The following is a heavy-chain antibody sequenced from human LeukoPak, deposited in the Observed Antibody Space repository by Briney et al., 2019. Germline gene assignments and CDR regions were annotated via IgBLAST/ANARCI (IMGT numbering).Heavy chain of an antibody. CDR3: AKHWSYCSTTSCFFNYYYYYMDV. CDR1: GFSFRNSW. Sequence: GGSLRLSCAASGFSFRNSWMSWVRQAPGKGLEWVANIRQDGNEIYYMDSVKGRFTISRDNAKKSLYLQMNLLRAEDTAVYYCAKHWSYCSTTSCFFNYYYYYMDVWGKGTTVTVSS. V-gene: IGHV3-7*03. J-gene: IGHJ6*03. D-gene: IGHD2-2*01. CDR2: IRQDGNEI.